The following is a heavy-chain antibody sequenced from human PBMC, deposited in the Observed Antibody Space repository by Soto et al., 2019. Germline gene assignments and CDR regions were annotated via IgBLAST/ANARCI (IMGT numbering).Heavy chain of an antibody. CDR1: GGTFSSYA. CDR3: ARAICVVVSIHNYYYCGMDV. J-gene: IGHJ6*02. Sequence: SVKVSCKASGGTFSSYAISWVRQAPGQGLEWMGRIIPIFGTANYAQKFQGRVTITADKSTRTAYMALSSLRSEDTAVYYCARAICVVVSIHNYYYCGMDVWGQVTTVTVAS. D-gene: IGHD3-3*01. CDR2: IIPIFGTA. V-gene: IGHV1-69*06.